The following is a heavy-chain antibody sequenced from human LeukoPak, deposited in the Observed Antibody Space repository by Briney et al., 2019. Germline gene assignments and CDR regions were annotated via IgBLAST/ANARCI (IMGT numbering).Heavy chain of an antibody. CDR2: IHTSGST. J-gene: IGHJ4*02. CDR1: GGSISTYY. CDR3: ARETTGLARYFDY. Sequence: SETLSLTCSVSGGSISTYYGSWIRQSAGKGLEWIGRIHTSGSTNYNPSLKSRVTMSVDTSKNQFSLKVSSVTAADTAFYYCARETTGLARYFDYWGQGTLVTVSS. D-gene: IGHD4-11*01. V-gene: IGHV4-4*07.